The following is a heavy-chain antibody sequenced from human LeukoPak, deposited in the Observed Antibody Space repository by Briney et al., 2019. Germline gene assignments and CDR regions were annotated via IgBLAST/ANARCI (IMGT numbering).Heavy chain of an antibody. CDR3: ARPSDSSAYSRNDAFDI. D-gene: IGHD3-22*01. J-gene: IGHJ3*02. Sequence: SETLSLTCTVSGGSISSNYWSWIRQPPGKGLEWIGYIYYSGSTNYNPSLKSRVTISVDTSKNQFSLKLSSVTAADTAVYYCARPSDSSAYSRNDAFDIWGQGTMVTVSS. V-gene: IGHV4-59*01. CDR2: IYYSGST. CDR1: GGSISSNY.